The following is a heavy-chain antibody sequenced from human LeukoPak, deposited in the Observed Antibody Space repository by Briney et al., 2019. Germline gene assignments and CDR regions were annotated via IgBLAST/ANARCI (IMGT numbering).Heavy chain of an antibody. V-gene: IGHV3-23*01. D-gene: IGHD6-19*01. CDR1: GFTVSTYG. CDR2: FSGSEDSA. Sequence: GGSLRLSCAASGFTVSTYGMSWVRQAPGKGPEWVSGFSGSEDSAYYADSVKGRFTISRDNSKNTLYLQMNSLRAEDTAVYYCAKPLYNSGWYGGGDYWGQGTLVTVSS. J-gene: IGHJ4*02. CDR3: AKPLYNSGWYGGGDY.